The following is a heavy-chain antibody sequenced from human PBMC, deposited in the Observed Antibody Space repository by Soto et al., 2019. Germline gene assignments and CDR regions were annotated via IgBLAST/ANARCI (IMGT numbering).Heavy chain of an antibody. CDR2: INPYNGNT. J-gene: IGHJ4*02. D-gene: IGHD6-13*01. Sequence: ASVKVSCKASGYTFTSYGISWVRQAPGQGLEWMGWINPYNGNTKYAQKLQGRVTMTTDTSTSTAYMELNSLRAEDTAVYYCAYSSTPFDYWGQGTLVTVSS. CDR1: GYTFTSYG. V-gene: IGHV1-18*01. CDR3: AYSSTPFDY.